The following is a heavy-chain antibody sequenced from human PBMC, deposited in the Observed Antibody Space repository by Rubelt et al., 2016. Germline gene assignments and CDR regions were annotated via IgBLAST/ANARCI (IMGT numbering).Heavy chain of an antibody. V-gene: IGHV4-39*01. CDR1: GGSISRSSYY. CDR2: IYYSGST. CDR3: ATGAVRYYYYMDA. J-gene: IGHJ6*03. Sequence: QLQLQESGPGLLKSSETLSLTCTVSGGSISRSSYYWGWIRQPPGKGLEWIGSIYYSGSTSYNPTLKSRVTISVDTSKNQFSLKLTSVTAADTAVYYCATGAVRYYYYMDAWGKGTTVTVSS.